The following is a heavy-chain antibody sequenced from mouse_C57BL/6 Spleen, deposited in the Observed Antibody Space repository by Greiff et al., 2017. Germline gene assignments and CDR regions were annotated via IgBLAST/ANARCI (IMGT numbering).Heavy chain of an antibody. J-gene: IGHJ2*01. CDR3: ARGRIGYYGNYYFDY. Sequence: QVQLQQSDAELVKPGASVKISCKVSGYTFTDHTIHWMKQRPEQGLEWIGYIYPNDGSTKYNEKFKGKATLTANKSSSTAYMQLNSLTSEDSAVXFCARGRIGYYGNYYFDYWGQGTTLTVSS. CDR1: GYTFTDHT. V-gene: IGHV1-78*01. CDR2: IYPNDGST. D-gene: IGHD2-1*01.